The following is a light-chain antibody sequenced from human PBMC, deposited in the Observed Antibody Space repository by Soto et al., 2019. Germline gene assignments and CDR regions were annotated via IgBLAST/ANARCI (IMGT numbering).Light chain of an antibody. J-gene: IGKJ2*01. CDR1: QSVSSY. CDR3: QQRSNWPPYT. Sequence: EIVLTQSPATLSLSSGERATLSCRASQSVSSYLAWYQQKSGQAPRLLIYDASNRATGIPARFSGSGSGTDFTLTISSLEPEDVAVYYCQQRSNWPPYTFGQGTKLEIK. V-gene: IGKV3-11*01. CDR2: DAS.